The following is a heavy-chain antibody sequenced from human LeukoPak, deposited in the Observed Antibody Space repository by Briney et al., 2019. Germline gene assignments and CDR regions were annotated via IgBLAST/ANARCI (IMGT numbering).Heavy chain of an antibody. D-gene: IGHD1-1*01. CDR1: GVTFSGSA. Sequence: GGSLRLSCAASGVTFSGSAMHWVRQASGQGLEWVGRIRQEGSSYATAYAASVTGRFTISRDDSKNTAYLQMNSQRTEDTAVYYCSRFVEAAMDVWGQGTTVTVSS. CDR2: IRQEGSSYAT. CDR3: SRFVEAAMDV. V-gene: IGHV3-73*01. J-gene: IGHJ6*02.